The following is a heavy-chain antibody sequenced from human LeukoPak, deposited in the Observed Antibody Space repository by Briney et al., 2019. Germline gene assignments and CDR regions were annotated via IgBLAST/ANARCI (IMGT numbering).Heavy chain of an antibody. D-gene: IGHD5-18*01. V-gene: IGHV6-1*01. CDR2: TYYRSKWYN. J-gene: IGHJ3*02. CDR3: ARGGQGDGYSADEAFDI. Sequence: SQTLSLTCAISGDGVFSNSSWNWIRQSPSRGLEWLGRTYYRSKWYNDYAVSVKSRININPDTSKNQFSVQLSSVTPEDTAVYYCARGGQGDGYSADEAFDIWGHGTMVTVS. CDR1: GDGVFSNSS.